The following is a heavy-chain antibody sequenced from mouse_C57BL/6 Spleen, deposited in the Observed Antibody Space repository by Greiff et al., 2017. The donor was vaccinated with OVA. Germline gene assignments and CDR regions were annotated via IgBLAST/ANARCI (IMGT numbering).Heavy chain of an antibody. Sequence: DVKLVESGGGFVQPGGSLSLSCAASGFTFTDYYMSWVRQPPGKALEWLGFIRNKANGYTTEYSASVKGRFTISRDNSQSILYLQMNALRAEDSATYYCARYGLTGTFDYWGQGTTLTVSS. CDR2: IRNKANGYTT. CDR3: ARYGLTGTFDY. CDR1: GFTFTDYY. V-gene: IGHV7-3*01. D-gene: IGHD4-1*01. J-gene: IGHJ2*01.